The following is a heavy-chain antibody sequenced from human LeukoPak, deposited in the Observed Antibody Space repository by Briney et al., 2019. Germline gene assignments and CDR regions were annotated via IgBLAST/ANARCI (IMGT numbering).Heavy chain of an antibody. CDR3: ARGTNLGYYDSSGYYYFDY. J-gene: IGHJ4*02. D-gene: IGHD3-22*01. V-gene: IGHV4-59*01. CDR2: IYYSGST. Sequence: PSETLSLTCTVSGGSISSYYWSWIRQPPGKGLEWIGYIYYSGSTNYNPSLKSRVTISVDTSKNQFSLKLSSVTAADTAVCYCARGTNLGYYDSSGYYYFDYWGQGTLVTVSS. CDR1: GGSISSYY.